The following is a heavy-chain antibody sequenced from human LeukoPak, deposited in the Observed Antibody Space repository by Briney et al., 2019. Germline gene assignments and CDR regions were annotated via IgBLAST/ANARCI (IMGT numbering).Heavy chain of an antibody. CDR3: AREHCSGGSCYSIYYYYYMDV. CDR1: GDSISSSNSY. CDR2: IYYSGNT. Sequence: SETLSLTCTVSGDSISSSNSYWGWIRQPPGKGLEWIGSIYYSGNTYYNASLKSRVTISVDTSKNQFSLKLSSVTAADTAVYYCAREHCSGGSCYSIYYYYYMDVWGKGTTVTVSS. D-gene: IGHD2-15*01. V-gene: IGHV4-39*07. J-gene: IGHJ6*03.